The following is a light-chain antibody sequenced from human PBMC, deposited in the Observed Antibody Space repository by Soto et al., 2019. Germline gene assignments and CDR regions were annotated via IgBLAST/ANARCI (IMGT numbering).Light chain of an antibody. J-gene: IGLJ2*01. CDR2: SNS. Sequence: QSVLAQPPSVSGAPGQRVTIPCTGNSSNIGAGFDVHCYQQLPGTAPKLLIYSNSRRPSGVPDRFSGSNSGTSASLAISGLQSEDEADYFCAAWDDSLNGPVFGGGTKLTVL. V-gene: IGLV1-40*01. CDR1: SSNIGAGFD. CDR3: AAWDDSLNGPV.